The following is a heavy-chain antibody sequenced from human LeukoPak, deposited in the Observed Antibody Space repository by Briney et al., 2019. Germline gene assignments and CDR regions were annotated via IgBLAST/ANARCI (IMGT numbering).Heavy chain of an antibody. V-gene: IGHV1-69*10. CDR3: AGIPVFGVVLHQEPV. Sequence: SVKVSCKASGGTFSDYALNWVRQAPGQGLEWMGVFIPILATANSTQKFQGRVTITADISTNTVYMELSRLSSEDTAVYFCAGIPVFGVVLHQEPVWGKGTTVTVSS. CDR1: GGTFSDYA. D-gene: IGHD3-3*01. J-gene: IGHJ6*04. CDR2: FIPILATA.